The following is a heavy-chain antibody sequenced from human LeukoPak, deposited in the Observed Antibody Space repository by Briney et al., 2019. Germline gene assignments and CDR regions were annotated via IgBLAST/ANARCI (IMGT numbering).Heavy chain of an antibody. D-gene: IGHD6-13*01. Sequence: PGGSLRLSCAASGFTFSSYGMHWVRQAPGRGLKWVAVIWYDGSNKYYADSVKGRFTISRDNSKNTLYLQMNSLRAEDTAVYYCAKGSYSSSWYSDYWGQGTLVTVSS. CDR1: GFTFSSYG. J-gene: IGHJ4*02. V-gene: IGHV3-33*06. CDR3: AKGSYSSSWYSDY. CDR2: IWYDGSNK.